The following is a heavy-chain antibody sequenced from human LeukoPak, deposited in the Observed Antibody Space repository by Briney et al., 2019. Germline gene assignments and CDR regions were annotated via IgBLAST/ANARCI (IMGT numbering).Heavy chain of an antibody. CDR2: IYYSGST. D-gene: IGHD5-18*01. Sequence: SETLSLTCTLSGGSISSYYWSWIRQPPGKGPEWIGYIYYSGSTNYNPSLKSRVTISVDTSKNQFSLKLSSVTAADTAVYYCAGGGYSYGPIDYWGQGTLVTVSS. CDR1: GGSISSYY. CDR3: AGGGYSYGPIDY. J-gene: IGHJ4*02. V-gene: IGHV4-59*08.